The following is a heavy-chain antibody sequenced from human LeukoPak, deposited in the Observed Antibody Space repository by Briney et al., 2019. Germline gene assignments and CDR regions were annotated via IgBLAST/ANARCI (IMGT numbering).Heavy chain of an antibody. CDR2: ISYDGSNK. J-gene: IGHJ4*02. CDR1: GFTFSSYA. D-gene: IGHD6-19*01. Sequence: GGSLRLSCAASGFTFSSYAMHWVRQAPGKGLEWVAVISYDGSNKYYADPVKGRFTISRDNSKNTLYLQMNSLRAEDTAVYYCARDHAVSLDYWGQGTLVTVSS. V-gene: IGHV3-30-3*01. CDR3: ARDHAVSLDY.